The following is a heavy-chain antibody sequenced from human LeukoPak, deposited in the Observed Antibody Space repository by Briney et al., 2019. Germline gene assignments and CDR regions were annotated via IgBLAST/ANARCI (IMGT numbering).Heavy chain of an antibody. Sequence: VVSLGLSCAASGFTFSSYGMHWVRQAPGRGLEWVAFVRYDGSNTYYADSVKGRFTISRDNSKNTLYLQMNSLRAEDTAVYYCAKDRSGNFDYWGQGTLVTVSS. J-gene: IGHJ4*02. CDR2: VRYDGSNT. V-gene: IGHV3-30*02. CDR3: AKDRSGNFDY. D-gene: IGHD3-3*01. CDR1: GFTFSSYG.